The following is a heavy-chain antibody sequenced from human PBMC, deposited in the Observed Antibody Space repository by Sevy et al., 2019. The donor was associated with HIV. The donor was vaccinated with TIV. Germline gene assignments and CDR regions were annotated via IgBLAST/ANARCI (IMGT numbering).Heavy chain of an antibody. Sequence: GGSLRLSCAASGFTFSNYAMSWVRQAPGKGLEWVSTFSSSGLSTFIGRAGTTYYTDSVKGRFTISRDNSKNTLYLQMNSLRAEDTAVYYCAREWVPPGPLIDNFGLDVWGQGTTVTVSS. CDR2: FSSSGLSTFIGRAGTT. CDR3: AREWVPPGPLIDNFGLDV. V-gene: IGHV3-23*01. J-gene: IGHJ6*02. D-gene: IGHD1-26*01. CDR1: GFTFSNYA.